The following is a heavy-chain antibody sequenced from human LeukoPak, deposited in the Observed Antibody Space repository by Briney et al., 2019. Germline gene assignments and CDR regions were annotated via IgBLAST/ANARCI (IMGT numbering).Heavy chain of an antibody. CDR3: AKPPGLRRLDP. Sequence: PGGSLRLSCAASGFTFSSYAMSWVRQAPGEGLAWVSGINNSGGSTYYADSVKGRFTISRDNSKNTLYLQMNSLRAEDTAVYYCAKPPGLRRLDPWGQGTLVAVSS. CDR2: INNSGGST. CDR1: GFTFSSYA. V-gene: IGHV3-23*01. D-gene: IGHD5-12*01. J-gene: IGHJ5*02.